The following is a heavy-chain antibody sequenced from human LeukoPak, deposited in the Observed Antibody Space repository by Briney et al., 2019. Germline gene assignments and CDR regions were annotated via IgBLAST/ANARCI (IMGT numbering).Heavy chain of an antibody. CDR1: GFSFSIDW. J-gene: IGHJ4*02. V-gene: IGHV3-7*05. CDR3: ARNRGAGGGYFDY. D-gene: IGHD3-16*01. Sequence: GGSLGLSCAASGFSFSIDWMSCGRHAPGGRREWGTNIKQDVSAISYVDSVKGRFTTSRENAKNSLYLQMNSLRAEATAVYHCARNRGAGGGYFDYWGQGALVTVSS. CDR2: IKQDVSAI.